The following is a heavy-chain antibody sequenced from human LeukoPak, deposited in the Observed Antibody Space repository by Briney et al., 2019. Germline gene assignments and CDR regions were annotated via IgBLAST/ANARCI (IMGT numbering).Heavy chain of an antibody. J-gene: IGHJ3*02. Sequence: SETLSLTCTVSGGSISRYYWNWIRQSPGKGLEWIGLIYYTGSANYNPSLKSRVTISVDTSKNQFSLKLSSVTAADTAVYYCARDVEFRYGGYEVGTFDIWGQGTLVTVSS. CDR2: IYYTGSA. V-gene: IGHV4-59*01. CDR1: GGSISRYY. CDR3: ARDVEFRYGGYEVGTFDI. D-gene: IGHD5-12*01.